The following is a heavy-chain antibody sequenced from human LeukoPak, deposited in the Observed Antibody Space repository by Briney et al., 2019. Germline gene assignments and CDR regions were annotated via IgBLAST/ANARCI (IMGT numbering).Heavy chain of an antibody. D-gene: IGHD5-24*01. CDR3: AIQLQDDYNSDYWYLDL. CDR1: GVSITSSRFY. V-gene: IGHV4-39*01. CDR2: VFYSGKT. J-gene: IGHJ2*01. Sequence: KASETLSLTCTVSGVSITSSRFYWAWIRQSPGKGLEWIGNVFYSGKTYYNPSLRGRVTISVDTSKSQFSLKLNSVAAADTATYYCAIQLQDDYNSDYWYLDLWGRGTLITVSS.